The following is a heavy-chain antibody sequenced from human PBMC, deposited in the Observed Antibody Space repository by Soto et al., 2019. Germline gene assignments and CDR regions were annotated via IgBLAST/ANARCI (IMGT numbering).Heavy chain of an antibody. CDR1: GYTFTSYV. CDR3: AKNGQPPYYYYGMDV. J-gene: IGHJ6*02. Sequence: ASVKVSCKASGYTFTSYVISWVRQAPAQGLEWMGWISGYNGDTNYAQKFQGRVTMTVDTSTTTAFMELTSLTSDDRAVYYCAKNGQPPYYYYGMDVWGQGTTVTVSS. CDR2: ISGYNGDT. D-gene: IGHD2-8*01. V-gene: IGHV1-18*01.